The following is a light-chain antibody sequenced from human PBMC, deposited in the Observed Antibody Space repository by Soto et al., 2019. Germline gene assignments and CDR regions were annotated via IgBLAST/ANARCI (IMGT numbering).Light chain of an antibody. Sequence: QSVLPQPPSVSGAPGQRVTISCTGNNSNIGAGYDVHWYQQLPGAAPKLVIFGNRNRPSGVPERFSGSKSGTSASLAITGLQAEDEADYYCQAYDYSLTASVFGGGTKLTVL. CDR1: NSNIGAGYD. CDR3: QAYDYSLTASV. J-gene: IGLJ3*02. V-gene: IGLV1-40*01. CDR2: GNR.